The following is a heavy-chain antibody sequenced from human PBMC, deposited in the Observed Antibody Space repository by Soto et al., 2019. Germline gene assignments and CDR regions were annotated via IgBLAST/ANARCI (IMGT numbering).Heavy chain of an antibody. CDR2: IYHSGST. J-gene: IGHJ5*02. V-gene: IGHV4-4*02. CDR1: GGSISSSNW. CDR3: ASRMAARPYNWFDP. Sequence: QVQLQESGPGLVKPSGTLSLTCAVSGGSISSSNWWSWVRQPPGKGLEWIGEIYHSGSTHYNPTLPSRVTISVDKSKTRVSLKLSSVTAADTAVYSCASRMAARPYNWFDPWGQGTLVTVSS. D-gene: IGHD6-6*01.